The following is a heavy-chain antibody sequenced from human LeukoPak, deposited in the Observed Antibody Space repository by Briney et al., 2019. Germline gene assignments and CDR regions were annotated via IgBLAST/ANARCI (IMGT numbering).Heavy chain of an antibody. Sequence: PGGSLRLSCAASGFTFSSYAMSWVRQAPGKGLEWVAAISGSGGSTYYADSVKGRFTISRDNSKNTLYLQMNSLRAEATAVYYCTTDRASGWPPGDAFDIWGQGTMVTVSS. CDR1: GFTFSSYA. J-gene: IGHJ3*02. CDR2: ISGSGGST. V-gene: IGHV3-23*01. CDR3: TTDRASGWPPGDAFDI. D-gene: IGHD6-19*01.